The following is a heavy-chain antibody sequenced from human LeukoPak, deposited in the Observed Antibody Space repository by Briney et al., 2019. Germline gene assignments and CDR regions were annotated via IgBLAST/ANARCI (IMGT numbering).Heavy chain of an antibody. CDR1: GGSISSSSYY. CDR3: ASLSSCTNGVCLHYYYGMDV. Sequence: PSETLSLTCTVSGGSISSSSYYWGWIRQPPGKGLEWIGSIYYSGSTYYNPSLKSRVTISVDTSKNQFSLKLSSVTAADTAVYYCASLSSCTNGVCLHYYYGMDVWGQGTTVTVSS. J-gene: IGHJ6*02. D-gene: IGHD2-8*01. V-gene: IGHV4-39*01. CDR2: IYYSGST.